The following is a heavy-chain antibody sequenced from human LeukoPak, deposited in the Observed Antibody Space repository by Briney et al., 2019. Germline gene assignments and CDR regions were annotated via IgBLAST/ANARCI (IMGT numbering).Heavy chain of an antibody. D-gene: IGHD6-25*01. J-gene: IGHJ4*02. Sequence: SETLSLTCSVSGASISSYYWSWIRQPPGKGLEWIGNVHYSGGTNYNPSLKSRVTISVDTSKSQFSLKLSSVTAADTATCYCARREAMTAADFFDNWGQGTLVTVSS. V-gene: IGHV4-59*01. CDR2: VHYSGGT. CDR1: GASISSYY. CDR3: ARREAMTAADFFDN.